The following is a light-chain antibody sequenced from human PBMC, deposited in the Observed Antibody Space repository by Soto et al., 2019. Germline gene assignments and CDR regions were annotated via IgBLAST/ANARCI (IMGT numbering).Light chain of an antibody. CDR2: GAS. V-gene: IGKV3-15*01. CDR1: QSVGSD. J-gene: IGKJ1*01. Sequence: EIVMTQSPATLSVSPGEGATLSCRASQSVGSDLAWYQQKPGQAPRLVIYGASTRATGFSARFSGSGSGTDFTLTISSLQYKDLAVYYRQQFYYWPWTFGQGTKLEIK. CDR3: QQFYYWPWT.